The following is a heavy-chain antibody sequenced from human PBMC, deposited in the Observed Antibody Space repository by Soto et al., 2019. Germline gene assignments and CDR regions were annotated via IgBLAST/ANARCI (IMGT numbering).Heavy chain of an antibody. J-gene: IGHJ3*02. CDR3: ARDRVDTVPRDAFDI. CDR1: GFTFSSYG. CDR2: IWYDGSNK. D-gene: IGHD4-4*01. Sequence: QVQLVESGGGVVQPGRSLRLSCAASGFTFSSYGMHWVRQAPGKGLEWVAVIWYDGSNKYYADSVKGRFTISRDNSKNTLYLQMNSLRAEDTAVYYCARDRVDTVPRDAFDIWGQGTMVTVSS. V-gene: IGHV3-33*01.